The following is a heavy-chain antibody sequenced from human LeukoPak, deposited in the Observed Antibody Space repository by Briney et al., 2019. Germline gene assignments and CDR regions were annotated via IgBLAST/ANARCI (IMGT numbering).Heavy chain of an antibody. Sequence: GGSLRLSCVGSGFTLSSYSMHWIRQAPGKGLEWVSSISSRNSYIYYADSMKGRFIVSRDNANNSLYLQMNNLTAEDTAVYYCAREEYDDVWGSYSWFDPWGQGTLVIVSS. D-gene: IGHD3-16*01. V-gene: IGHV3-21*01. CDR3: AREEYDDVWGSYSWFDP. J-gene: IGHJ5*02. CDR2: ISSRNSYI. CDR1: GFTLSSYS.